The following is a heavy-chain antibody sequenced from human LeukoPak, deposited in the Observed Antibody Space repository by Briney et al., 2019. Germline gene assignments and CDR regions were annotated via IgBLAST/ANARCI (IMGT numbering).Heavy chain of an antibody. CDR3: ASPQLYDYVWGSYRSSFAFDI. CDR1: GYTFTSYD. D-gene: IGHD3-16*02. J-gene: IGHJ3*02. Sequence: ASVKVSCKASGYTFTSYDINWVRQAPGQGLEWMGWMKLNSGNTGYAQKFQGRVTMTRNTSISTAYMELSSLRSEDTAVYYCASPQLYDYVWGSYRSSFAFDIWGQGTMVTVSS. V-gene: IGHV1-8*01. CDR2: MKLNSGNT.